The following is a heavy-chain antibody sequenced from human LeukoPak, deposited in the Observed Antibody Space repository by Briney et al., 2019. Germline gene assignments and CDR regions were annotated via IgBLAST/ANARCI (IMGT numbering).Heavy chain of an antibody. J-gene: IGHJ6*02. V-gene: IGHV3-21*01. CDR3: ARAFGGRAVAGRYGMDV. CDR2: ISSSSSYI. CDR1: GFTLNSYR. D-gene: IGHD6-19*01. Sequence: GGSLTLSCAASGFTLNSYRMNWVRQAPGKGLEGGSSISSSSSYIYHADPEKGRFTISTDNAKNSLYLQMNSLRAEDTAVDYCARAFGGRAVAGRYGMDVWGQGTTVTVSS.